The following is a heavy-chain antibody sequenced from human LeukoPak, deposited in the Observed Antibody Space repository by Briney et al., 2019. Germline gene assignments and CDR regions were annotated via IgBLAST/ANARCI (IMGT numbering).Heavy chain of an antibody. D-gene: IGHD3-10*01. CDR1: GFTFSDYY. J-gene: IGHJ4*02. CDR3: AKGMVRGVIIFDY. CDR2: ISSSGSTI. V-gene: IGHV3-11*01. Sequence: GGSLRLSCAASGFTFSDYYMSWIRQAPGKGLEWVSYISSSGSTIYYADSVKGRFTISRDNAKNSLYLQMNSLRAEDTAVYYCAKGMVRGVIIFDYWGQGTLVTVSS.